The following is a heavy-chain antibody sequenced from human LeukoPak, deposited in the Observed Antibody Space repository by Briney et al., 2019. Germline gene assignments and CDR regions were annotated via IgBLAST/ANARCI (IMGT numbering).Heavy chain of an antibody. CDR2: IHNNGAT. Sequence: PSETLSLTCAVSGGSITDNTYYWGWIRQPPGEGPEWIGCIHNNGATYYDPSLKSRVTFSMDTSKNQVFLTLTSVTAADTAVYYCARRRVAATAGWSDPWGQGTLVTVSS. J-gene: IGHJ5*02. CDR1: GGSITDNTYY. CDR3: ARRRVAATAGWSDP. V-gene: IGHV4-39*01. D-gene: IGHD6-13*01.